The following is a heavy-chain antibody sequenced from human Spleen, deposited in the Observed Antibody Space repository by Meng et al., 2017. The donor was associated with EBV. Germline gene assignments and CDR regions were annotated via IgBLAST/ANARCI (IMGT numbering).Heavy chain of an antibody. CDR1: GFTFSNYS. D-gene: IGHD4/OR15-4a*01. J-gene: IGHJ4*02. CDR3: TRTSLKS. CDR2: ISSSSDYI. Sequence: LVASWGGLVKPGGSLRLSCAASGFTFSNYSMNWLPQAPGKGLDWVSSISSSSDYIFYADSVRGRFTISRDNAKNSLYLQINSLRAEDTAMYYCTRTSLKSWGQGTLVTVSS. V-gene: IGHV3-21*01.